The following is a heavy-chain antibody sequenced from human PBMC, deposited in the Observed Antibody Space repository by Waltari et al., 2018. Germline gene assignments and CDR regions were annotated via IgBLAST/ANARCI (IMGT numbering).Heavy chain of an antibody. CDR1: GYPIISGYY. CDR2: IDHSGTT. Sequence: QVHVQESGPGLVKPSATLSLTCTVSGYPIISGYYWGWIRQPPGKGLEWIGTIDHSGTTYYNPSLKSRVTISVDTSKSQFSLKLNSVTAADTAVYYCARVAQPADSYYYYMDVWGKGTSVTISS. J-gene: IGHJ6*03. V-gene: IGHV4-38-2*02. D-gene: IGHD2-2*01. CDR3: ARVAQPADSYYYYMDV.